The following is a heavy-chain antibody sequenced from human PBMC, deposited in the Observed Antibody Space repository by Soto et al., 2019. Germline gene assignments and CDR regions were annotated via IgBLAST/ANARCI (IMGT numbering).Heavy chain of an antibody. Sequence: LSLTCTVSGGSITSYYWTWIRQPPGQGLEWIGYISDIGSTSYNPSLTSRVTMLVDTSKKQFSLKLSSVTEADSAVYFCARSIPDSRGGGMDVWGQGATVTVSS. V-gene: IGHV4-59*01. D-gene: IGHD3-10*01. CDR3: ARSIPDSRGGGMDV. CDR1: GGSITSYY. CDR2: ISDIGST. J-gene: IGHJ6*02.